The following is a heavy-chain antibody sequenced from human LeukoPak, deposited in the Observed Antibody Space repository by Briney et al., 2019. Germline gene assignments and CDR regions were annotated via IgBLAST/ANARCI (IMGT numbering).Heavy chain of an antibody. CDR3: ARGYYYDSSGFVEY. J-gene: IGHJ4*02. V-gene: IGHV4-39*01. Sequence: TSETLSLTCTVSGGSISSSSYYWGRIRQPPGKGLEWIGSIYYSGSTYYNPSLKSRVTISVDTSKNQFSLKLSSVTAADTAVYYCARGYYYDSSGFVEYWGQGTLVTVSS. D-gene: IGHD3-22*01. CDR2: IYYSGST. CDR1: GGSISSSSYY.